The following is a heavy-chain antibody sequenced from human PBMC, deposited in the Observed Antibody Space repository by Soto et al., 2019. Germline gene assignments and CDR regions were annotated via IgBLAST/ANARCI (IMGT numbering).Heavy chain of an antibody. CDR3: ARLGLSGYGPDY. CDR1: GYSFTTSW. Sequence: PGESLKISCNGSGYSFTTSWIGWVRQMPGKGLEWMGIIFPSDSDTRYSPSFQGQVTMSADKSITTAYLQWSSLKASDTAIYYCARLGLSGYGPDYWGQGTLVTVSS. CDR2: IFPSDSDT. D-gene: IGHD3-9*01. J-gene: IGHJ4*02. V-gene: IGHV5-51*01.